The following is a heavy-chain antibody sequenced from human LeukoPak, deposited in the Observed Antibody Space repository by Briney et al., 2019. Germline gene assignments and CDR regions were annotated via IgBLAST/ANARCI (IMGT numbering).Heavy chain of an antibody. V-gene: IGHV3-64*01. J-gene: IGHJ1*01. Sequence: GGSLRLSCAASGFTFSSYAMHWVRQAPGKGLEYVSAISSNGGSTYYANSVKGRFIISRDNSKNTLYLQMGSLRAEDMAVYYCARDRVVGATSSLQHWGQGTLVTVSS. CDR3: ARDRVVGATSSLQH. CDR2: ISSNGGST. D-gene: IGHD1-26*01. CDR1: GFTFSSYA.